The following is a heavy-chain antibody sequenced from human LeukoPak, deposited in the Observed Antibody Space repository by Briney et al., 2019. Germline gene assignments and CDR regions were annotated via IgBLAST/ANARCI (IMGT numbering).Heavy chain of an antibody. V-gene: IGHV4-4*02. J-gene: IGHJ4*01. CDR1: GASIASHSW. CDR3: AYNRNFALDN. Sequence: SGTLSLTCAVSGASIASHSWWSGGRQPPGKGLEGIGEVYHSGGANYKPSLKSRVTISVDTSRNHFSLKLTSVTAADTAVYFCAYNRNFALDNWGQGTLVTVSS. CDR2: VYHSGGA. D-gene: IGHD1-14*01.